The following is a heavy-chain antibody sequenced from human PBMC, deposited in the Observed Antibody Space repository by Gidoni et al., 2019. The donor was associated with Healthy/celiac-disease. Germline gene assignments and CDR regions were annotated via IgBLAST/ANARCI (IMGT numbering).Heavy chain of an antibody. J-gene: IGHJ4*02. CDR1: GFTFSSYA. CDR2: ISYDGSNK. Sequence: QVQLVESGGGVVQPGRSLRLSCAASGFTFSSYAMHWVRQAPGKGLEWVAVISYDGSNKYYADSVKGRFTISRDNSKNTLYLQMNSLRAEDTAVYYCARWTGSNSGFDYWGQGTLVTVSS. CDR3: ARWTGSNSGFDY. V-gene: IGHV3-30*04. D-gene: IGHD1-1*01.